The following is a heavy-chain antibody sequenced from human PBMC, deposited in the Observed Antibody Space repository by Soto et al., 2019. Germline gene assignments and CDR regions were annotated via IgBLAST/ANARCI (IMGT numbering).Heavy chain of an antibody. D-gene: IGHD5-18*01. V-gene: IGHV4-4*07. CDR1: GGSISSYY. CDR2: IYTSGST. CDR3: ARDKVRGYSYGIYYYYGMDV. Sequence: PSETLSLTCTVSGGSISSYYWSWIRQPAGKGLEWIGRIYTSGSTNYNPSLERRVTMSVDTSKNRFALKLSSVTAADTAVYYCARDKVRGYSYGIYYYYGMDVWGQGTTVTVSS. J-gene: IGHJ6*02.